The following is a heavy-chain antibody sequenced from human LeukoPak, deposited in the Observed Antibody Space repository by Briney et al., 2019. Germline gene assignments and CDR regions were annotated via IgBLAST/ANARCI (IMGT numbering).Heavy chain of an antibody. D-gene: IGHD3-3*01. J-gene: IGHJ6*03. Sequence: SETLSLTCTVSGGSISSYYWSWIRQPPGKGLEWIGYIYYSGSTNYNPSLKSRVTISVDTSKNQFSLKLSSVTAADTAVYYCARGVRITIFGVAKTPYYYYYMDVWGKGTTVTVSS. CDR3: ARGVRITIFGVAKTPYYYYYMDV. CDR2: IYYSGST. V-gene: IGHV4-59*01. CDR1: GGSISSYY.